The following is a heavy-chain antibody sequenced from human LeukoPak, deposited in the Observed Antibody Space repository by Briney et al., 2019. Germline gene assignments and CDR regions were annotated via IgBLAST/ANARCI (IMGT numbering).Heavy chain of an antibody. J-gene: IGHJ4*02. CDR2: INHSGST. CDR1: GGSFSGYY. CDR3: ARGPLFVYYFDY. Sequence: SETLSLTCAVYGGSFSGYYWSWIRQPPGKGLEWIGEINHSGSTNYNPSLKSRVTISVDTSKNQFSLKLSSVTAADTAVYYCARGPLFVYYFDYWGQGTLVTVSS. D-gene: IGHD2-21*01. V-gene: IGHV4-34*01.